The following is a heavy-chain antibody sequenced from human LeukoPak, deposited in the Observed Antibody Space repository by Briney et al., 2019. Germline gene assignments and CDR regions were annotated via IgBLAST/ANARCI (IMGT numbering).Heavy chain of an antibody. D-gene: IGHD6-13*01. CDR2: IHPGDSDT. CDR3: ASAARSSWYDY. J-gene: IGHJ4*02. V-gene: IGHV5-51*01. CDR1: GYNFTTYW. Sequence: GESLKISCKGPGYNFTTYWIGWVRQMPGKGLEWMGIIHPGDSDTRYSPSFQGQVIISADKSTSTAYLQWSSLKASDSAMYYCASAARSSWYDYWGQGTLVTVSS.